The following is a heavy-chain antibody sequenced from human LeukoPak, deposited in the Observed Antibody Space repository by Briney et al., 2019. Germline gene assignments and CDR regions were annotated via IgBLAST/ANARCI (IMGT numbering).Heavy chain of an antibody. D-gene: IGHD2-15*01. V-gene: IGHV3-43*02. CDR1: GFNFGRNS. CDR2: INGDGST. Sequence: GGSLRLSCAASGFNFGRNSMHWARQVPGKGLEWLSLINGDGSTYYAASVNGRFTVSRDNSKNSLYLQMSSLRPEDTALYYCAKDIGGGLLEYWGQGTLVTVSS. CDR3: AKDIGGGLLEY. J-gene: IGHJ4*02.